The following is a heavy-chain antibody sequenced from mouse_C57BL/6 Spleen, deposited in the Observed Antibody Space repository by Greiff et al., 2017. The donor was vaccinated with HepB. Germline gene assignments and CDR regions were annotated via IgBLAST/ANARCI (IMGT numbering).Heavy chain of an antibody. J-gene: IGHJ2*01. V-gene: IGHV1-69*01. CDR1: GYTFTSYW. Sequence: QVQLQQPGAELVMPGASVKLSCKASGYTFTSYWMHWVKQRPGQGLEWIGEIDPSNSYTNYNQKFKSKSTVTVDKSSSTAYMQLSSLTSEDSAVYYYARKADFDYWGQGTTLTVSS. CDR2: IDPSNSYT. CDR3: ARKADFDY.